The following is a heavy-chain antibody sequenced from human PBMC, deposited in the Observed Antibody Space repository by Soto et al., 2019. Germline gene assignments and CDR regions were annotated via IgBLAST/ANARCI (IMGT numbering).Heavy chain of an antibody. CDR1: GFTVSSNY. Sequence: EVQLVETGGGLIQPGGSLRLSCAASGFTVSSNYMSWVRQAPGKGLEWVSVIYSGGSTYYADSVKGRFTISRDNSKNTLYLQRNSLRAEDTAVYYWARGKIGSSYGGGFDYWGQGTLVTVSS. V-gene: IGHV3-53*02. J-gene: IGHJ4*02. CDR2: IYSGGST. D-gene: IGHD5-18*01. CDR3: ARGKIGSSYGGGFDY.